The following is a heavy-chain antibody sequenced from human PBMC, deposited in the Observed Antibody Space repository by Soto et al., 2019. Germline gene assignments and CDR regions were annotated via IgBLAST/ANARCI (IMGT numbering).Heavy chain of an antibody. CDR3: ASISLYGGNSGDY. D-gene: IGHD4-17*01. Sequence: PGGSLRLSCAASGFTFSSYAMHWVRQAPGKGLEWVAVISYDGSNKYYADSVKGRFTISRDNSKNTLYLQMNSLRAEDTAVYYCASISLYGGNSGDYWGQGTLVTV. CDR2: ISYDGSNK. J-gene: IGHJ4*02. CDR1: GFTFSSYA. V-gene: IGHV3-30-3*01.